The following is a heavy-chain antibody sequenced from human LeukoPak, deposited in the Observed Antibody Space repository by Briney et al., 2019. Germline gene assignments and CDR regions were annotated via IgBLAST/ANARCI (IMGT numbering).Heavy chain of an antibody. V-gene: IGHV3-23*01. Sequence: GGSLRLSCAASGFTFSSYAMSWVRQAPGKGLEGVSGISGSGGSTYHADSVKGRFTISRDNSKNTLYLQMNSLRGEDTAIYYCAKDQQRTVPTRGAFDIWGQGTMVTVSS. CDR1: GFTFSSYA. D-gene: IGHD6-25*01. CDR3: AKDQQRTVPTRGAFDI. CDR2: ISGSGGST. J-gene: IGHJ3*02.